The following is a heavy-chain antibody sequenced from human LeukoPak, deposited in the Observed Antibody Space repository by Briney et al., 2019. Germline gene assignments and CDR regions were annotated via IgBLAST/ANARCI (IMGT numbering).Heavy chain of an antibody. CDR1: GYTFTRYY. Sequence: ASVKVSCKASGYTFTRYYMHCVRQAPGQGLEWRGRINPNTGGTNYAQKFQGGVTVTSDTSLSTAYMELSRLTSDDTAVYYCARGAETTTNWFDPWGQGTLVTVSS. CDR3: ARGAETTTNWFDP. CDR2: INPNTGGT. J-gene: IGHJ5*02. V-gene: IGHV1-2*06. D-gene: IGHD1-7*01.